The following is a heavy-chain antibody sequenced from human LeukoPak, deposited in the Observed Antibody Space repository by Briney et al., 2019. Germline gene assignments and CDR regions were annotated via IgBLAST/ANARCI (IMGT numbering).Heavy chain of an antibody. CDR1: GGSISSYY. Sequence: SETLSLTCTVSGGSISSYYWSWIREPPGKGREGIGYIYYSGSTNYNPSLKSRVTISVDTSKNQFSLKLSSVTAADTAVYYCARAVGATVRYYYYMDVWGKGTTVTVSS. J-gene: IGHJ6*03. CDR2: IYYSGST. CDR3: ARAVGATVRYYYYMDV. V-gene: IGHV4-59*01. D-gene: IGHD1-26*01.